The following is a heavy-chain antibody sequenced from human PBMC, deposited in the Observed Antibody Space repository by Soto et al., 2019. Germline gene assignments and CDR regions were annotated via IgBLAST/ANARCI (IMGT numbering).Heavy chain of an antibody. V-gene: IGHV3-66*04. D-gene: IGHD3-10*01. CDR3: ARPYSGSHINWFDP. CDR1: GFTFSNAW. J-gene: IGHJ5*02. Sequence: PGGSLRLSCAASGFTFSNAWMNWVRQAPGKGLEWVSVIYSGTTTYYADSVKGRFTISRDNSKNTLYLQMNSLRAEDTAVYYCARPYSGSHINWFDPWGQGTLVTVSS. CDR2: IYSGTTT.